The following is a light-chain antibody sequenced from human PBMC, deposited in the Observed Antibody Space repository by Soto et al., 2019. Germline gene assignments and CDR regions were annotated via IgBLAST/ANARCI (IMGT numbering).Light chain of an antibody. V-gene: IGKV3-20*01. CDR2: GAS. CDR3: QQYGSSPPT. CDR1: QSVGSNY. Sequence: EIELTQSPGTLSLSPGGRATLSFRSSQSVGSNYLAWYQQRPGQPPNLLIFGASHRAPDIPDRFSGSGSGTDFTLTINRLEPEDFALYYCQQYGSSPPTFGQGTKVDI. J-gene: IGKJ1*01.